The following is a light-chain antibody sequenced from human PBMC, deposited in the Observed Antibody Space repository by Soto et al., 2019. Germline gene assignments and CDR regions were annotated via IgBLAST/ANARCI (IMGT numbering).Light chain of an antibody. V-gene: IGKV1-5*01. CDR1: QSLSSW. J-gene: IGKJ1*01. Sequence: DIQMTQSPSTLSASVGDRVIITCRASQSLSSWLAWYQQKPGKVPRLLIYDASSLEGGVPSRFSGSGSGTEFTLTISSLQPDDFATYYCQHSATFGQGTKVDIK. CDR3: QHSAT. CDR2: DAS.